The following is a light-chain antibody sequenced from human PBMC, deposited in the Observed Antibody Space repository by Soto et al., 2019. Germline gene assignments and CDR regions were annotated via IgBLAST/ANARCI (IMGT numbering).Light chain of an antibody. V-gene: IGKV1-9*01. CDR2: AAS. Sequence: DIQLTQSPSFLSASVGDRVTITCRASQGISSYLAWYQQKPGKAPKLLIYAASTLQSGVPSRFSVSGSGTEFTHTISSLQPEDFATYYCQQLNSYPITFGQGTRLESK. CDR1: QGISSY. J-gene: IGKJ5*01. CDR3: QQLNSYPIT.